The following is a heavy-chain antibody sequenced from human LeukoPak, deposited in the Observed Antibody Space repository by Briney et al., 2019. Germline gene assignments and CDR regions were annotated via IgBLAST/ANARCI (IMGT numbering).Heavy chain of an antibody. CDR3: ARRNRYCNGGSCAHHHDS. V-gene: IGHV4-39*07. J-gene: IGHJ4*02. Sequence: SETLSLTCTVSGGSISTSSYYWGWIRQPPGKGLECIGNIYYSGSTYYNPSLKSRVTISVDTSKNQFSLKLSSVTAADTALYYCARRNRYCNGGSCAHHHDSWGQGTLVIVSS. CDR2: IYYSGST. CDR1: GGSISTSSYY. D-gene: IGHD2-15*01.